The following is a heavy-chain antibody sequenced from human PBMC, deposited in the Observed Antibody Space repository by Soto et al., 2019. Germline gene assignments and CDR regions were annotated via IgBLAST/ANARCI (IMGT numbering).Heavy chain of an antibody. Sequence: GASVKVSCKASGYTFTSYDINWVRQATGQGLEWMGWMNPNSGNTGYAQKFQGRVTMTRNTSISTAYMELSSLRSEDTAVYYCARARIKVGVRGHYYYYYYMAVWGKGTTVTVSS. CDR3: ARARIKVGVRGHYYYYYYMAV. J-gene: IGHJ6*03. CDR2: MNPNSGNT. CDR1: GYTFTSYD. V-gene: IGHV1-8*01. D-gene: IGHD1-20*01.